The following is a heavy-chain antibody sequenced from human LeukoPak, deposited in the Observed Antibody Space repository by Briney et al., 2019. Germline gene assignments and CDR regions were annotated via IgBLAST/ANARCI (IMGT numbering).Heavy chain of an antibody. V-gene: IGHV4-4*07. J-gene: IGHJ4*02. D-gene: IGHD3-10*01. CDR1: GGSITSYY. CDR2: IYFSGST. Sequence: TPSETLSLTCTVSGGSITSYYWSWIRQPAGKGLEWIGRIYFSGSTNYNPSLKSRVTMSVDTSKNQFPLRLSSVTAADTAVYYCSSGDYFDYWGQGTLVTVSS. CDR3: SSGDYFDY.